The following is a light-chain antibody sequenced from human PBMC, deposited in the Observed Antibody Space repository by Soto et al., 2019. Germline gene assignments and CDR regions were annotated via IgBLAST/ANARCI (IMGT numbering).Light chain of an antibody. V-gene: IGKV3-20*01. CDR1: QSVSSSY. CDR2: GAS. Sequence: EIVLTQSPGTVSLSPGERATLSCRASQSVSSSYLAWYQQKPGQAPRLLIYGASSRATGIPDRFRGSGSGTVFTLTISRLEPEDSAVYYCQQYGSSPTFGGGTKVDIK. CDR3: QQYGSSPT. J-gene: IGKJ4*01.